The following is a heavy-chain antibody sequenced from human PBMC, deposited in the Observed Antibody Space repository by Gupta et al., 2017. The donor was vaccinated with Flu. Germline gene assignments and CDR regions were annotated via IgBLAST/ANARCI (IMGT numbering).Heavy chain of an antibody. J-gene: IGHJ4*02. Sequence: EVQLVESGGGLVQTGGSLRLYCAASGFTFSNYWMDWVRQAPGKGLEWVANIKEDGSVKNYVDTVKGRFTISRDNGKNSVYIQMNALRPEDTAVYYCARNRGWEQFDYWGQGALVTVS. CDR1: GFTFSNYW. V-gene: IGHV3-7*01. CDR2: IKEDGSVK. CDR3: ARNRGWEQFDY. D-gene: IGHD5-24*01.